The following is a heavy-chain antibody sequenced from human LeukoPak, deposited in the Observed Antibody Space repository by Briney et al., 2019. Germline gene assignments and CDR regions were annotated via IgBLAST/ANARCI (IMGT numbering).Heavy chain of an antibody. J-gene: IGHJ4*02. Sequence: SETLSLTCAVYGGSFSGYYWSWIRQPPGKGLEWIGEINHSGSTNYNPSLKSRVTISVDTSKNQYSLKLNSVTAADTAVYYCARHPLRGGFDYWGQGTLVTVSS. V-gene: IGHV4-34*01. CDR3: ARHPLRGGFDY. CDR1: GGSFSGYY. CDR2: INHSGST.